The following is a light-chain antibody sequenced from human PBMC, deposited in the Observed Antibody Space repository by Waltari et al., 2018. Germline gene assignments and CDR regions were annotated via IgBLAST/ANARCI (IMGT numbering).Light chain of an antibody. CDR3: QQHYTTPWT. Sequence: IQMTQSPDSLAVSLGERATIHCKSSQRIFYSSNTKSYLGWYQHKPGQPPRLLIYWASTRESGVPNRFSGSGSATDFTLTISSLQAEDVAVYYCQQHYTTPWTFGQGTKVEIK. V-gene: IGKV4-1*01. CDR1: QRIFYSSNTKSY. J-gene: IGKJ1*01. CDR2: WAS.